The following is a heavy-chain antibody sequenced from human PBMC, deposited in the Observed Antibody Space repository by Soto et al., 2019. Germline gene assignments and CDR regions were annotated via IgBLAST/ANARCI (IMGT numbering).Heavy chain of an antibody. CDR2: IKQDGSEK. D-gene: IGHD3-22*01. V-gene: IGHV3-7*01. CDR1: GFTFSSYW. Sequence: GGSLRLSCAASGFTFSSYWMSWVRQAPGKGLEWVANIKQDGSEKYYVDSVKGRFTISRDNAKNSLYLQMNSLRAEDTAVYYCARDGRLTDYYDSSGYYSYYYYGMDVWGQGTTVTVSS. CDR3: ARDGRLTDYYDSSGYYSYYYYGMDV. J-gene: IGHJ6*02.